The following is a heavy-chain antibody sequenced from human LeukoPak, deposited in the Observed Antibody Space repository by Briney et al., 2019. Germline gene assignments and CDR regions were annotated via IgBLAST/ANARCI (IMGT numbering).Heavy chain of an antibody. J-gene: IGHJ4*02. D-gene: IGHD3-3*01. CDR1: GYTFTSYG. Sequence: AASVKVSCKASGYTFTSYGISWVRQAPGQGLEWMGWISAYNGNTNYAQKLQGRVTMTTDTSTSTAYMELRSLRSDDTAVYYCARVSKHDFWSGYYNMIDYWGQGTLVTVSS. CDR2: ISAYNGNT. V-gene: IGHV1-18*01. CDR3: ARVSKHDFWSGYYNMIDY.